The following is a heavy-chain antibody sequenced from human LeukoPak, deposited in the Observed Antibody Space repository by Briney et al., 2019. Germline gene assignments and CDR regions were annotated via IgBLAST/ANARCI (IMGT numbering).Heavy chain of an antibody. CDR1: GYSFTNSW. CDR3: SRQGCTTTSCHTIDS. Sequence: GESLKISCKGAGYSFTNSWIGWVGQMPGKGLELMGIINPADSEIRYSPSFQGQVTISVDKSISTAYLQWSSLKASDTAMYYCSRQGCTTTSCHTIDSWGQGTLVTVSS. V-gene: IGHV5-51*01. CDR2: INPADSEI. D-gene: IGHD2-2*02. J-gene: IGHJ4*02.